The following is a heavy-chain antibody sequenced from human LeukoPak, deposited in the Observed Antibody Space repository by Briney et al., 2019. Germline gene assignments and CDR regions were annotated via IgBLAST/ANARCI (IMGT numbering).Heavy chain of an antibody. CDR3: ARGRVRGVIIRGLVDY. J-gene: IGHJ4*02. CDR2: IYYSGST. D-gene: IGHD3-10*01. CDR1: GGSISSYY. Sequence: KPSETLSLTCTVSGGSISSYYWSWIRQPPGKGLEWIGYIYYSGSTNYNPSLKSRVTISVDTSKNQFSLKLSSVTAADTAVYYCARGRVRGVIIRGLVDYWSQGTLVTVSS. V-gene: IGHV4-59*01.